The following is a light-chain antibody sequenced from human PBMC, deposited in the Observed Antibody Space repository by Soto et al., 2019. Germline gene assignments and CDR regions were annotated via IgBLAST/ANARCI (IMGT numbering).Light chain of an antibody. CDR1: QSISSSY. CDR2: GAS. V-gene: IGKV3-20*01. Sequence: EIVLTQSPGTLSLSPGKRATLSCRASQSISSSYLAWYQQRPGQAPRLLIYGASSRATGIPDRFSGSGSGTEFTLTISRLEPEDFAVYYCHQYGRSPRTFGQGTKVEIK. CDR3: HQYGRSPRT. J-gene: IGKJ1*01.